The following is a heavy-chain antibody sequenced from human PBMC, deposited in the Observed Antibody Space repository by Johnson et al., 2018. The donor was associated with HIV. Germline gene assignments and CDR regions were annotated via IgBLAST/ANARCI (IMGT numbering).Heavy chain of an antibody. Sequence: QVQLVESGGGVVQPGRSLRLSCAASGFSFSDSAMHWVRQAPGKGLEWVAVISFDGSTIYYATSVEGRFTLSRDNSKNTLYLQMNSLRAEDTAVYYCARSVGYCSGGSCSPDAFDIWGQGTMVTVSS. V-gene: IGHV3-30*03. CDR2: ISFDGSTI. CDR1: GFSFSDSA. J-gene: IGHJ3*02. D-gene: IGHD2-15*01. CDR3: ARSVGYCSGGSCSPDAFDI.